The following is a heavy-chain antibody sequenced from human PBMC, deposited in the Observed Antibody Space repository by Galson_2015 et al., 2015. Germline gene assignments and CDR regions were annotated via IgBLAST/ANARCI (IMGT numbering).Heavy chain of an antibody. V-gene: IGHV3-7*01. CDR2: IKQDGNEK. CDR1: GLGFSSYW. Sequence: SLRLSCAASGLGFSSYWMTWVRQAPGKGLEWVANIKQDGNEKYYADSVKGRFTIFRDNAKNLLYLQMNNLRVEDTAVYYCARRGPSPDWGQGTLVTVSS. J-gene: IGHJ4*02. D-gene: IGHD3-10*01. CDR3: ARRGPSPD.